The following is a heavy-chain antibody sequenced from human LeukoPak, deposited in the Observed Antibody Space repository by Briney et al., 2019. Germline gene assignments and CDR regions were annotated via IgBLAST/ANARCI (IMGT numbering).Heavy chain of an antibody. CDR2: IYTSGST. CDR1: GGSISGNY. V-gene: IGHV4-4*07. Sequence: SETLSLTCTVSGGSISGNYWTWIRQPAGKGLEWIGRIYTSGSTNYNPSLKSRVTMSVDTSKNQFSLKLSSVTAADTAVYYCARELIAAAGTGWFDPWGQGTLVTVSS. CDR3: ARELIAAAGTGWFDP. J-gene: IGHJ5*02. D-gene: IGHD6-13*01.